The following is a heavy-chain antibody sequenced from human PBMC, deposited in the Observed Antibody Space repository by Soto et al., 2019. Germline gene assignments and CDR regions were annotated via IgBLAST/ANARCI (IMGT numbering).Heavy chain of an antibody. J-gene: IGHJ3*02. CDR1: GGTFSSYA. D-gene: IGHD6-13*01. V-gene: IGHV1-69*13. Sequence: SVKVSCKASGGTFSSYAISWVRQAPGQGLEWMGGIIPIFGTANYAQKFQGRVTITADESTSTAYMELSSLRSEDTAVYYCANRIEADGTDDAFDIWGQGTMVTVSS. CDR3: ANRIEADGTDDAFDI. CDR2: IIPIFGTA.